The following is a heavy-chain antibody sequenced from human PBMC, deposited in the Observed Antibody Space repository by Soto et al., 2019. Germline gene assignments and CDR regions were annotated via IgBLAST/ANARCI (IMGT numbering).Heavy chain of an antibody. CDR1: GFTFSSFA. J-gene: IGHJ4*02. CDR3: AKDLIYGYNSGRPFDS. D-gene: IGHD6-19*01. CDR2: IGSRGDST. Sequence: EVQLLESGGGLVQPGGSLRLSCAASGFTFSSFAMSWVRQDPGKGLEWVSAIGSRGDSTYYADSVKGRFTISRDNSKNTLYLQMNSLRAEDTAVYYCAKDLIYGYNSGRPFDSWGQGTLVTVSS. V-gene: IGHV3-23*01.